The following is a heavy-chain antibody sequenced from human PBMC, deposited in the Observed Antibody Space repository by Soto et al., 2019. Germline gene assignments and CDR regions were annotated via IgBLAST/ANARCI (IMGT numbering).Heavy chain of an antibody. J-gene: IGHJ5*02. D-gene: IGHD6-19*01. CDR2: IYYSGST. Sequence: PSETLSLTCTVSGDSVSSDNYYWTWIRQPPGKGLEWIGSIYYSGSTYYNPSLRSRVTISVDTSKNQFSLKLSSVTAADTAVFYCARHYSSGSRNWFDPWGQGTLVTVSS. CDR3: ARHYSSGSRNWFDP. CDR1: GDSVSSDNYY. V-gene: IGHV4-39*01.